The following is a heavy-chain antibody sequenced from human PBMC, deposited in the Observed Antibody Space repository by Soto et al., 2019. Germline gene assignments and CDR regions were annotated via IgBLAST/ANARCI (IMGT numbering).Heavy chain of an antibody. D-gene: IGHD3-9*01. CDR1: GFTFSSYG. CDR3: AKDRYFDWLLPDGAFDI. J-gene: IGHJ3*02. CDR2: ISYDGSNK. V-gene: IGHV3-30*18. Sequence: QVQLVESGGGVVQPGRSLRLSCAASGFTFSSYGMHWVRQAPGKGLEWVAVISYDGSNKYYAESVKGRFTISKDNYKNTMYLQMNRMKDEDTAEYYCAKDRYFDWLLPDGAFDIWGQGTMVTVSS.